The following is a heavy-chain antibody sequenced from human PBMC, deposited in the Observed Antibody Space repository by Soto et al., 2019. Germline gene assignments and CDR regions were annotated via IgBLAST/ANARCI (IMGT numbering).Heavy chain of an antibody. J-gene: IGHJ6*02. V-gene: IGHV3-23*01. CDR1: GFTFSSYA. CDR2: ISGSGGST. CDR3: AKEGPYDFWSGYYYYYGMDV. D-gene: IGHD3-3*01. Sequence: GGSLRLSCAASGFTFSSYAMSWVRQAPGKGLEWVSAISGSGGSTYYADSVKGRFTISRDNSKNTLYLQMNSLRAEDTAVYYCAKEGPYDFWSGYYYYYGMDVWGQGTTVTVSS.